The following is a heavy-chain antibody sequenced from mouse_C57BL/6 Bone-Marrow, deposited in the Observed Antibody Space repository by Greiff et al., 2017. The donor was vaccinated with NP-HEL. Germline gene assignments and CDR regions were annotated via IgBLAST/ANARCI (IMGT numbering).Heavy chain of an antibody. CDR3: ARKEGNYYAMDY. J-gene: IGHJ4*01. CDR2: ISYDGSN. Sequence: VQLQQSGPGLVKPSQSLSLTCSVTGYSITSGYYWNWIRQFPGNKLEWMGYISYDGSNNYNPSLKNRISITRDTSKNQFFLKLNSVTTEDTATYYCARKEGNYYAMDYWGQGTSVTVSS. V-gene: IGHV3-6*01. CDR1: GYSITSGYY. D-gene: IGHD2-1*01.